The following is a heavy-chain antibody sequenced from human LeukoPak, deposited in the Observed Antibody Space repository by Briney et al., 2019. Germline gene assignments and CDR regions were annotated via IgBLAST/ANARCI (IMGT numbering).Heavy chain of an antibody. J-gene: IGHJ4*02. V-gene: IGHV3-11*01. CDR3: ARDMGDDSSGYYPSLFFDY. CDR1: GFTFSSYA. D-gene: IGHD3-22*01. Sequence: GGSLRLSCAASGFTFSSYAMSWIRQAPGKGLEWVSYISSSGSTIYYADSVKGRFTISRDNAKNSLYLQMNSLRAEDTAVYYCARDMGDDSSGYYPSLFFDYWGQGTLVTVSS. CDR2: ISSSGSTI.